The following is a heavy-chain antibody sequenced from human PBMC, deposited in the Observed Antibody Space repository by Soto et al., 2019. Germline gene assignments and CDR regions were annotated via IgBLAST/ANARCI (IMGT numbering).Heavy chain of an antibody. V-gene: IGHV1-2*04. Sequence: ASVKVSCKASGYTFTGYYMHWVRQAPGQGLEWMGWINPNSGGTNYAQKFQGWVTMTRDTSISTAYMELSRLRSDDTAVYYCARGHTVDYYYYGMDVWGQGTTVTVSS. J-gene: IGHJ6*02. CDR3: ARGHTVDYYYYGMDV. CDR2: INPNSGGT. D-gene: IGHD4-17*01. CDR1: GYTFTGYY.